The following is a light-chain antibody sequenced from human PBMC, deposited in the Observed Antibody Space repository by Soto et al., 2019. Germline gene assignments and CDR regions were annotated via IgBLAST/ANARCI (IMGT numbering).Light chain of an antibody. J-gene: IGLJ1*01. CDR1: SSDVGGYNY. V-gene: IGLV2-14*01. Sequence: QSALTQPASVSGSPGQSITISCTGTSSDVGGYNYVSWYQQHPVKAPKLMIYAVTNRPSGVSDRFSGSKSGNTASLTISGRQAEDEADYYCSSYTSSSTPYVFGTGTKLTVL. CDR3: SSYTSSSTPYV. CDR2: AVT.